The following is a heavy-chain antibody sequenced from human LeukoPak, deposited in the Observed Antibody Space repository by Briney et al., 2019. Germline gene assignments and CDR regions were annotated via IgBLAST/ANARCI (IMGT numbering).Heavy chain of an antibody. CDR3: EREGGYCYGASCRFFDS. Sequence: GGSLRLSCAASGFTFSSYSMNWVRQAPGKGLEWVSSINTRSYIYSADSVKGRFTISRDNDKNSVYLQMNSLRAEDTAVYYCEREGGYCYGASCRFFDSWGQGTLLTVSS. CDR1: GFTFSSYS. D-gene: IGHD2-15*01. CDR2: INTRSYI. V-gene: IGHV3-21*01. J-gene: IGHJ4*02.